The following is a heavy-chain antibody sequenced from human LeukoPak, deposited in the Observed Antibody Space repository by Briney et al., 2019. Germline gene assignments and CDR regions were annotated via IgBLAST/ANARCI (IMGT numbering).Heavy chain of an antibody. J-gene: IGHJ6*02. Sequence: ASVKVSCKASGYTFTSYDINWVRQATGQGLEWMGWMNPNSGNTRYAQRFQGRLTMTRNTSISTAYMELSSLTSEDTAVYYCARTPITFGGVIVDYGLDVWGQGTTVTVSS. D-gene: IGHD3-16*02. CDR2: MNPNSGNT. CDR3: ARTPITFGGVIVDYGLDV. CDR1: GYTFTSYD. V-gene: IGHV1-8*01.